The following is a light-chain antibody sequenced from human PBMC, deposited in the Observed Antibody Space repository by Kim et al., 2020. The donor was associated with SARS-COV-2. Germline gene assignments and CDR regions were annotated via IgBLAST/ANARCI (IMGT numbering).Light chain of an antibody. Sequence: ESVLTQSPGNRSLSPGERATLSCRASQTVSSNYLAWFQQKPAQAPRLLIYGASSRATGIPYRFSGSGSGTDFTLTISRLEPEDFAVYYCQQYGSSPFTFGPGTKVDIK. CDR1: QTVSSNY. V-gene: IGKV3-20*01. CDR3: QQYGSSPFT. J-gene: IGKJ3*01. CDR2: GAS.